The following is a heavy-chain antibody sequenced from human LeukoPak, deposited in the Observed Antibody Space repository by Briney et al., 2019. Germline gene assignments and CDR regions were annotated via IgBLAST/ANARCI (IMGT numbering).Heavy chain of an antibody. J-gene: IGHJ4*02. CDR1: GGSISNYY. CDR2: IYYSGST. V-gene: IGHV4-59*01. Sequence: PSETLSLTCTVAGGSISNYYWSWIRQPPGKGLEWIGYIYYSGSTNYNPSLKSRVTISVDTSKNQFSLKLSSVTAADTAVYYCARGAYYYDSSGYYDYWGQGTLVTVSS. D-gene: IGHD3-22*01. CDR3: ARGAYYYDSSGYYDY.